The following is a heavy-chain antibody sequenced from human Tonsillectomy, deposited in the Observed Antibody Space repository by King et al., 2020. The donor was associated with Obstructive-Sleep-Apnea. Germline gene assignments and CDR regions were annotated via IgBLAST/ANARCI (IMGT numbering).Heavy chain of an antibody. CDR3: ARQMVRGGSQHWYFDL. Sequence: VQLVQSGAEVKKPGESLKISCKGSGYSFTSYWIGWVRQMPGKGLEWMGIIYPGDSDTRYSPSFQGQVTISADKSISTAYLQWSSLKASDTAMSYCARQMVRGGSQHWYFDLWGRGTLVTVSS. CDR1: GYSFTSYW. J-gene: IGHJ2*01. V-gene: IGHV5-51*01. D-gene: IGHD3-10*01. CDR2: IYPGDSDT.